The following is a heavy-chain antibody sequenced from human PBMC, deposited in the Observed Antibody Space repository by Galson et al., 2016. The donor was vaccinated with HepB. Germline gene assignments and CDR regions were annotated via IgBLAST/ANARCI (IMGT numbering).Heavy chain of an antibody. D-gene: IGHD4-23*01. CDR1: GFTFSDYY. V-gene: IGHV3-11*01. Sequence: SLRLSCAASGFTFSDYYMSWIRQAPGKGLEWVSHISSGSSTIYFIDSVKGRFTISRDNAKNSLYLQMDSLRAEDTAVYYCARALRGGNSEKLLQHRGQGTLVTVSS. J-gene: IGHJ1*01. CDR3: ARALRGGNSEKLLQH. CDR2: ISSGSSTI.